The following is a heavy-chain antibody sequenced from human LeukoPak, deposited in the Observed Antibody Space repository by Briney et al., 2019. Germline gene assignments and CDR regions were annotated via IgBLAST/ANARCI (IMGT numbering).Heavy chain of an antibody. V-gene: IGHV1-46*01. J-gene: IGHJ3*02. CDR1: GYTFTGYY. D-gene: IGHD3-22*01. Sequence: ASVKVSCKASGYTFTGYYMHWVRQAPGQGLEWMGIINPSGGSTSYAQKFQGRVTMTRDTSTSTVYMELSSLRSEDTAVYYCARDHRPNYSSGYPDAFDIWGQGTMVTVSS. CDR3: ARDHRPNYSSGYPDAFDI. CDR2: INPSGGST.